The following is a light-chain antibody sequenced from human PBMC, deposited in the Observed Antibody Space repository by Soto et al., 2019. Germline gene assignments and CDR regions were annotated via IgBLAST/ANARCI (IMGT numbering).Light chain of an antibody. Sequence: IQMTQSPSSLSASVGDRVTITCRASQGIRTDLGWYQQKPGKAPNLLIYSASSLQSGVPSRFTGTASGTDFTLPISSLQPEDFATYYCLQDFNYPWTFGQGTKVEVK. CDR2: SAS. CDR1: QGIRTD. CDR3: LQDFNYPWT. J-gene: IGKJ1*01. V-gene: IGKV1-6*01.